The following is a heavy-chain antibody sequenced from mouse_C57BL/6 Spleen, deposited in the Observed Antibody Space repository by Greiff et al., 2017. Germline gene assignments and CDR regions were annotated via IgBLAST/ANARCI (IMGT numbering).Heavy chain of an antibody. CDR2: IWGVGST. CDR3: ASLGYGSSYSWFAY. Sequence: VKVVESGPGLVAPSQSLSITCTVSGFSLTSYGVDWVRQSPGKGLEWLGVIWGVGSTNYTSALKSRLSISKDNSKSQVFLKMNSLQTDDTAMYYCASLGYGSSYSWFAYWGQGTLVTVSA. V-gene: IGHV2-6*01. J-gene: IGHJ3*01. D-gene: IGHD1-1*01. CDR1: GFSLTSYG.